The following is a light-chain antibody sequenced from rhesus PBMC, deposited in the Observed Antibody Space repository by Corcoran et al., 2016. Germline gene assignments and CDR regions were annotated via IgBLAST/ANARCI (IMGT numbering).Light chain of an antibody. CDR1: QSLLDSEDGNTY. CDR2: EVS. CDR3: MQGIEFPYS. J-gene: IGKJ2*01. V-gene: IGKV2-104*02. Sequence: DIVMTQTPLSLPVTPGEPASISCRSSQSLLDSEDGNTYLDWYLQKPGQSPQLLIFEVSNRASGVPDRFRGSGANTDFTLKISRVEAEDVGVYYCMQGIEFPYSFGQGTKVEIK.